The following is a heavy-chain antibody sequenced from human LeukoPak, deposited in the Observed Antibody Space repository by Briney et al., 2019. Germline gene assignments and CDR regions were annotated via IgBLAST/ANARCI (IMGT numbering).Heavy chain of an antibody. V-gene: IGHV1-8*01. D-gene: IGHD4-23*01. CDR2: MNPSSGNT. J-gene: IGHJ4*02. Sequence: ASVKVSCKASGYTFTNYDINWVRQATGQGLEWMGWMNPSSGNTGYAQKFQGRVTMTRNTSISTAYMELSSLRSEDTAVYYCARAGRSMGVVSLDGYWGQGTLVTVSS. CDR3: ARAGRSMGVVSLDGY. CDR1: GYTFTNYD.